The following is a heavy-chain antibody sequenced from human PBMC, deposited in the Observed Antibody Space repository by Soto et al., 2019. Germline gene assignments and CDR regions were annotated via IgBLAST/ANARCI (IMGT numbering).Heavy chain of an antibody. CDR3: AGWGTEGGLDV. CDR1: GFTFRSYV. V-gene: IGHV3-33*05. J-gene: IGHJ4*02. CDR2: TSYDGSNN. D-gene: IGHD3-16*01. Sequence: QVQLVESGGGVVQPGTSLRLSCVGSGFTFRSYVIHWVRQAPGKGLEWVALTSYDGSNNFYGDSVKGRFTISRDNSQNNVELEMERLRLEGTALYYCAGWGTEGGLDVWGQGTLVSVSS.